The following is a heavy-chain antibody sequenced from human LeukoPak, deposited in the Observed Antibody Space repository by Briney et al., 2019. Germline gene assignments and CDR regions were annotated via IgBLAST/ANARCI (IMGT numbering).Heavy chain of an antibody. CDR3: ASLPYCSSTSCYTEYYFDY. CDR1: GYSISSGYY. Sequence: PSETLSLTCAVSGYSISSGYYWGWIRQPPGKGLEWIGSIYHSGSTYYNPSLKSRVTISVDTSKNQFSLKLSSVTAADTAVYYCASLPYCSSTSCYTEYYFDYWGQGTLVTVSS. CDR2: IYHSGST. V-gene: IGHV4-38-2*01. D-gene: IGHD2-2*02. J-gene: IGHJ4*02.